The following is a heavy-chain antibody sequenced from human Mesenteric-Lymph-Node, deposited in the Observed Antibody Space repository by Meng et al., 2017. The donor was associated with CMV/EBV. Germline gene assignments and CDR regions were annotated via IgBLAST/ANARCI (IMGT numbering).Heavy chain of an antibody. CDR2: IYYSGST. V-gene: IGHV4-59*01. CDR1: GDSISGYY. J-gene: IGHJ5*02. Sequence: SETLSLTCTVSGDSISGYYWSWIRQPPGKGLEWIGYIYYSGSTNYNPSLKSRVTISIDTSKNHFSLKLSSVTAADRAVYYCARGPGPLTGIMFPDYWFDPWGQGSLVTVS. D-gene: IGHD1-20*01. CDR3: ARGPGPLTGIMFPDYWFDP.